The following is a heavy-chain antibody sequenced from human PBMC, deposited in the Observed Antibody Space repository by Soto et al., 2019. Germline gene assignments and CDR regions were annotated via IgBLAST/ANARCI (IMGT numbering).Heavy chain of an antibody. CDR2: IYYDGSNK. CDR3: ARDRVEMATDNWLDP. D-gene: IGHD5-12*01. V-gene: IGHV3-33*01. Sequence: GGFLRLSCAASGFSFSTYGMHWVRQAPGKGLEWVALIYYDGSNKYYADSVKGRFTISRDNSKNTLYLQMNSLRAEDTAVYHCARDRVEMATDNWLDPWGQGTLVTVSS. CDR1: GFSFSTYG. J-gene: IGHJ5*02.